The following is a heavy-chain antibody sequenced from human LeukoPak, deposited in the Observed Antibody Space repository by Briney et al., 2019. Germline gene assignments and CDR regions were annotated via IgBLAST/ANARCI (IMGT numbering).Heavy chain of an antibody. J-gene: IGHJ4*02. CDR1: GYTFTGCF. D-gene: IGHD5-18*01. Sequence: ASVKVSCKASGYTFTGCFIHYVRQAPGQGLEWMGWIDPNSDNIRYSETFKDRVTMTRDTSTNTAYMELSWLRSDDTAVYYCTRSAYNYGYVYFDHWGQGTLVIVSS. CDR2: IDPNSDNI. V-gene: IGHV1-2*02. CDR3: TRSAYNYGYVYFDH.